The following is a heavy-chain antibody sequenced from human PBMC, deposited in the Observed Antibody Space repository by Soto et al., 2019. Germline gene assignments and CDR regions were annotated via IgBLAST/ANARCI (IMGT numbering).Heavy chain of an antibody. Sequence: PSETKPVRKTVAGGYSTSSGYYRGWIRQPPGKGLEWIGNIYYSGSTYYNPSLKSRVTISVDTSKNQFSLKLSSVTAADTAVYYCMLGSGWKDFEYWGQGTLVTVS. CDR3: MLGSGWKDFEY. CDR1: GGYSTSSGYY. V-gene: IGHV4-39*01. J-gene: IGHJ4*02. D-gene: IGHD3-22*01. CDR2: IYYSGST.